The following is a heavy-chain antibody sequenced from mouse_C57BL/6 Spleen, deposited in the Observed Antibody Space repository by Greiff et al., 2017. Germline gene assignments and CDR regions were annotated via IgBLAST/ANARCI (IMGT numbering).Heavy chain of an antibody. D-gene: IGHD2-4*01. CDR2: ISDDGSN. CDR1: GYSITSGYY. CDR3: ARGDYHWYFDV. J-gene: IGHJ1*03. Sequence: EVHLEESGPGLVKPSQSLSLTCSVTGYSITSGYYWKWIRQFPGNKLEWRGYISDDGSNNYNQSLKNRISITRDTSKNQFFLKLNSVTTEDTATYYWARGDYHWYFDVWGTGTTVTVSS. V-gene: IGHV3-6*01.